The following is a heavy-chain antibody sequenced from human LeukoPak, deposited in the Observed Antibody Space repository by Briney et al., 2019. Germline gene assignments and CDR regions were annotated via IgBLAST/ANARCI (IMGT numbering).Heavy chain of an antibody. CDR1: GFTFSSYS. V-gene: IGHV3-21*01. CDR3: ARVETAAGTA. D-gene: IGHD6-13*01. CDR2: ISSSSSYI. J-gene: IGHJ5*02. Sequence: PGGSLRLSCAASGFTFSSYSMNWGRQAPGKGLEWVSSISSSSSYIYYADSVKGRFTISRDTAKNSLYLQMNSLRAEDTAVYYCARVETAAGTAWGQGTLVTVSS.